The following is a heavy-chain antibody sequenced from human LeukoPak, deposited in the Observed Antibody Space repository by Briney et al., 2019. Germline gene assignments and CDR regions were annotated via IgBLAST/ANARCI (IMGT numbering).Heavy chain of an antibody. CDR2: IYYSGST. CDR3: ASSGDYGSGSYSY. Sequence: SETLSLTCTVSGGSISSGDCYWSWIRQPPGQGLEWIGSIYYSGSTYYNPSLKSRVTISVDTSKNQFSLKLSSVTAADTAVYYCASSGDYGSGSYSYWGQGTLVTVSS. V-gene: IGHV4-39*07. D-gene: IGHD3-10*01. CDR1: GGSISSGDCY. J-gene: IGHJ4*02.